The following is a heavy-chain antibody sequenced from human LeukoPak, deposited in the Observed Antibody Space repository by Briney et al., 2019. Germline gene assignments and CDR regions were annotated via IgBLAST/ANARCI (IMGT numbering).Heavy chain of an antibody. J-gene: IGHJ4*02. V-gene: IGHV3-21*01. CDR1: GFTFSSYS. CDR3: ARDGVSNGWSLGGRFDY. CDR2: ISSSSSYI. Sequence: GGSLRLSCAASGFTFSSYSMNWVRQAPGKGLEWVSSISSSSSYIYYADSVKGRFTISRDNAKNSLYLQMNSLRAEDTAVYYCARDGVSNGWSLGGRFDYWGQGTLVTVSS. D-gene: IGHD6-19*01.